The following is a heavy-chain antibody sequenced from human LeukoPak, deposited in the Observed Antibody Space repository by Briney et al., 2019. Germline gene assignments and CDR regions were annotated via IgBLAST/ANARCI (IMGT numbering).Heavy chain of an antibody. CDR3: ATVLYQESTGSRYFQL. CDR2: IYSADST. V-gene: IGHV3-53*01. CDR1: GFTVSNNH. J-gene: IGHJ1*01. Sequence: GGSLRLSSATSGFTVSNNHMSWLGQAPGKGLELVSVIYSADSTYYADSVKGRFTISRDNSKNTLYLQMNSLRAEDTAVYYCATVLYQESTGSRYFQLGGQGTLLTVSS. D-gene: IGHD2-8*02.